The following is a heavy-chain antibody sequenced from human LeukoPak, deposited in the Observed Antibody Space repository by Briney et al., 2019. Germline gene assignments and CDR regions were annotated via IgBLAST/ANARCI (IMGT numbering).Heavy chain of an antibody. CDR1: GFTFSNYS. J-gene: IGHJ4*02. V-gene: IGHV3-21*01. D-gene: IGHD6-6*01. CDR2: ISSSSSYI. Sequence: GGSLRLSCAASGFTFSNYSMNWVRQAPGKGLEWVSSISSSSSYIYYADSVKGRFTISRDNAKNSLYLQMNSLRAEDTAVYYCARDRELVRLFDYWGQGTLVTVSS. CDR3: ARDRELVRLFDY.